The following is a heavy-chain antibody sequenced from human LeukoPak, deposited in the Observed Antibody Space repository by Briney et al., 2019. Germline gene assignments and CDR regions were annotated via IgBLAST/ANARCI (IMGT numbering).Heavy chain of an antibody. D-gene: IGHD3-22*01. CDR1: VFTFGDYA. J-gene: IGHJ4*02. CDR2: IRSKAYGGTT. V-gene: IGHV3-49*04. CDR3: TSFYDSSGYYYLKSVDY. Sequence: GGSLRLSCTASVFTFGDYAMSWVRQAPGKGLEWVGFIRSKAYGGTTEYAASVKGRFTISRDDSNSIAYLQMNSLKTEDTAVYYCTSFYDSSGYYYLKSVDYWGQGTLVTVSS.